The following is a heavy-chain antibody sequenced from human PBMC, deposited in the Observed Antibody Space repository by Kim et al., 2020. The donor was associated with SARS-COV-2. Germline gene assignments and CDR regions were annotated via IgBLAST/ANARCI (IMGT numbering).Heavy chain of an antibody. D-gene: IGHD6-19*01. J-gene: IGHJ6*02. CDR3: ARDLYPIAVAGTNYYYYYGMDV. Sequence: GGSLRLSCAASGFNFSDYYMSWIRQAPGKGLEWVSYISSSGSTIYYADSVKGRFTISRDNAKNSLYLQINSLRAEDTAVYYCARDLYPIAVAGTNYYYYYGMDVGCQGPAVTGS. CDR1: GFNFSDYY. CDR2: ISSSGSTI. V-gene: IGHV3-11*04.